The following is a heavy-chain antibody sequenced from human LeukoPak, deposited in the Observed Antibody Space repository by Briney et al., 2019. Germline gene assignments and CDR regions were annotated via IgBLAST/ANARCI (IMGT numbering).Heavy chain of an antibody. CDR1: GGSISSGDYY. CDR3: ARGTTVTTANWFDP. Sequence: SQTLSLTCTVSGGSISSGDYYWSWIRQPPGKGLEWIGYIYYSGSTYYNPSLKSRVTISVDTSKDQFSLKLSSVTAADTAVYYCARGTTVTTANWFDPLGPGNPGLRLL. J-gene: IGHJ5*02. D-gene: IGHD4-11*01. CDR2: IYYSGST. V-gene: IGHV4-30-4*08.